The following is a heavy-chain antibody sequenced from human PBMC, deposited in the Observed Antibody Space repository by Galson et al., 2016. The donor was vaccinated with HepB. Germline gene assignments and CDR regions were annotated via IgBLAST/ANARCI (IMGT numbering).Heavy chain of an antibody. CDR2: IYQSGST. J-gene: IGHJ4*02. CDR3: ARAIGYSSGYYFDF. D-gene: IGHD5-12*01. V-gene: IGHV4-38-2*01. CDR1: GYSIDSGYY. Sequence: SETLSLTCDVSGYSIDSGYYWARIRQPPGKGLEWIGSIYQSGSTYYNVTLRSRVSISVDTSKNQFSLKMNSVSGADTGVYYCARAIGYSSGYYFDFWGQGTPVIVAS.